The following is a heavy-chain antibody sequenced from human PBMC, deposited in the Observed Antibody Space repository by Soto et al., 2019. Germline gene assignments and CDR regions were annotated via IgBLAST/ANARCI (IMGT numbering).Heavy chain of an antibody. D-gene: IGHD3-3*01. CDR2: ISYDGSNK. CDR1: GFTFSSYA. V-gene: IGHV3-30-3*01. J-gene: IGHJ4*02. CDR3: ARGETRITIFGVVPY. Sequence: GGSLRLSCAASGFTFSSYAMHWVRQAPGKGLEWVAVISYDGSNKYYADSVKGRFTISRDNSKTTLYLQMNSLRAEDTAVYYCARGETRITIFGVVPYWGQ.